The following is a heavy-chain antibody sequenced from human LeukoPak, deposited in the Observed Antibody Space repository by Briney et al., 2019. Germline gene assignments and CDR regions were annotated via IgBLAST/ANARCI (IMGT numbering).Heavy chain of an antibody. CDR2: ISSSSSYI. V-gene: IGHV3-21*01. Sequence: PGGSLRLSCAASGFTFSSYGMIGARQAPGKGLEWVSSISSSSSYIYFADSVKGRFTTSRDNAKNSLYLQMNSLRAEDTAVYYCARENRNNWFDPWGQGTLVTVSS. CDR3: ARENRNNWFDP. J-gene: IGHJ5*02. CDR1: GFTFSSYG.